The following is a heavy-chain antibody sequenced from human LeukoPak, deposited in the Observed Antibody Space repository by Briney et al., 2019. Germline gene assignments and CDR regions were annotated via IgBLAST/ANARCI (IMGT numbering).Heavy chain of an antibody. D-gene: IGHD4-11*01. CDR2: IYYSGST. Sequence: SETLSLTCTVPGGSISSGGYYWSWIRQHPGKGLEWIGYIYYSGSTYYNPSLKSRVTISVDTSKNQFSLKLSSVTAADTAVYYCARVNPVTYYGMDVWGQGTTVTVSS. CDR1: GGSISSGGYY. J-gene: IGHJ6*02. V-gene: IGHV4-31*03. CDR3: ARVNPVTYYGMDV.